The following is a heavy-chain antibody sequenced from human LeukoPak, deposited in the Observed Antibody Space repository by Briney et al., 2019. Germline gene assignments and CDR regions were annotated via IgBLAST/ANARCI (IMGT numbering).Heavy chain of an antibody. J-gene: IGHJ4*02. Sequence: PSETLSLTCTVSGGSISSSSYYWGWIRQPPGKGLEWIGSIYYSGSTYYNPSLKNRVTISVDTSKNQFYLKLSSVTAADTAVYYCASKRSGYYSGYFDYWGQGTLVTVSS. V-gene: IGHV4-39*07. CDR3: ASKRSGYYSGYFDY. D-gene: IGHD3-22*01. CDR1: GGSISSSSYY. CDR2: IYYSGST.